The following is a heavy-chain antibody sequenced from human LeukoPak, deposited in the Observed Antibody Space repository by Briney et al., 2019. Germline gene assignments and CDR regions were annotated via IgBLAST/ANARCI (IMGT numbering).Heavy chain of an antibody. CDR3: ARAPYCGGDCYWNIDY. Sequence: VASVKVSCQASGYTFTSYYMHWVRQAPGQGLEWMGIINPSGGSTSYAQKFQGRVTMTRDTSTSTVYMELSSLRSEDTAVYYCARAPYCGGDCYWNIDYWGQGTLVTVSS. V-gene: IGHV1-46*01. CDR2: INPSGGST. CDR1: GYTFTSYY. J-gene: IGHJ4*02. D-gene: IGHD2-21*02.